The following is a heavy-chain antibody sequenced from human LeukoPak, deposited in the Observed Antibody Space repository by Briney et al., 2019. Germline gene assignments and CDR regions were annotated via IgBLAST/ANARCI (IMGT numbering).Heavy chain of an antibody. J-gene: IGHJ5*02. Sequence: ASVKVSCKASGYTFTSYEINWVRQATGQGLEWMGWMNPNSGNTGYAQKFQGRVTMTRNTSISTAYMELSSLRSEDTAVYYCARTSILLLWFGEEGWFDPWGQGTLVTVSS. D-gene: IGHD3-10*01. V-gene: IGHV1-8*01. CDR3: ARTSILLLWFGEEGWFDP. CDR1: GYTFTSYE. CDR2: MNPNSGNT.